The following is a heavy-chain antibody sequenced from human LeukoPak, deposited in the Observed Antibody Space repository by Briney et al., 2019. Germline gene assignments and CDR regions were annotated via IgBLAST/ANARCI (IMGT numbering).Heavy chain of an antibody. V-gene: IGHV3-20*04. CDR1: GFTFSTYW. J-gene: IGHJ4*02. D-gene: IGHD2-15*01. CDR2: INWNGGST. Sequence: GGSLRLSCAASGFTFSTYWMHWVRQAPGKGLVWVSGINWNGGSTGYADSAKGRFTISRDNAKNSLYLQMNSLRAEDTALYYCARVNCSGGSCYSGFVYWGQGTLVTVSS. CDR3: ARVNCSGGSCYSGFVY.